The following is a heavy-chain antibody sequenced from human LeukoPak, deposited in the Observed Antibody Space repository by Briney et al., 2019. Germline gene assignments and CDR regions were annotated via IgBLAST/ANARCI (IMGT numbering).Heavy chain of an antibody. J-gene: IGHJ6*02. D-gene: IGHD1-26*01. Sequence: ASVMVSCKPSGDTFSNYGISWVRQAPGQGLEWMGWISADSGTAYHAQNFQDRLTMTTDTSTSTGYMELRSLRSDDTAVYYCASGSYLWGGMDDWGQGTTVTVSS. CDR1: GDTFSNYG. V-gene: IGHV1-18*01. CDR3: ASGSYLWGGMDD. CDR2: ISADSGTA.